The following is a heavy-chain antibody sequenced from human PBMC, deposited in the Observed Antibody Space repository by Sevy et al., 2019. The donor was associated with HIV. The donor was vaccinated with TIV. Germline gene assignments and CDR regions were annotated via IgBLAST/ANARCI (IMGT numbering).Heavy chain of an antibody. CDR3: WREGLLFRRNYFDY. Sequence: GGSLRLSCAASGFTFSSYAMHWVRQAPGKGLEWVAVISYDGSNKDYADSVKGRFTISRDNSKNTLYLQMNSLRAEDTAVDYCWREGLLFRRNYFDYWGQGTLVTVSS. J-gene: IGHJ4*02. CDR1: GFTFSSYA. D-gene: IGHD2-21*02. CDR2: ISYDGSNK. V-gene: IGHV3-30-3*01.